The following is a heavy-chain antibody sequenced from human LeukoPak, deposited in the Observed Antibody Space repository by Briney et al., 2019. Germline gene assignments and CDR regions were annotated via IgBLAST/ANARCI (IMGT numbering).Heavy chain of an antibody. J-gene: IGHJ4*02. CDR2: IIPIFGTA. V-gene: IGHV1-69*06. CDR1: GYTFTGYY. CDR3: ARSSIIAAAGPYYFDY. Sequence: ASVKVSCKASGYTFTGYYMHWVRQAPGQGLEWMGGIIPIFGTANYAQKFQGRVTITADKSTSTAYMELSSLRSEDTAVYYCARSSIIAAAGPYYFDYWGQGTLVTVSS. D-gene: IGHD6-13*01.